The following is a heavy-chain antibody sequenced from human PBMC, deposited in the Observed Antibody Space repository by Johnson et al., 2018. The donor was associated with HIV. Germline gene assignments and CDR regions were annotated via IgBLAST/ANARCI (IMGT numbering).Heavy chain of an antibody. V-gene: IGHV3-7*05. CDR2: INQDASGSI. D-gene: IGHD3-22*01. J-gene: IGHJ3*02. Sequence: EVQLVESGGGLVQPGGSLRLSCAAFDFTSSNYWMSWVRQAPGKGLEWVANINQDASGSIGYADSVKGRFTISRDTSKNMLYLQMNSLRAEDTAVYYCAKVYYSDSRGPGDDAFNIWAKGQWSPPLQ. CDR3: AKVYYSDSRGPGDDAFNI. CDR1: DFTSSNYW.